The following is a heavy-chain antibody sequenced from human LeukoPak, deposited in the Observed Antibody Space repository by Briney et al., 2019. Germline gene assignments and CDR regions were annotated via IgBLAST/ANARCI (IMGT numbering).Heavy chain of an antibody. CDR2: ISDSSSYT. V-gene: IGHV3-11*03. CDR3: ARRYTGYGILDY. CDR1: GFTFSDYY. J-gene: IGHJ4*02. Sequence: PGGSLRLSCAASGFTFSDYYMSWIRQAPGKGLEWVSYISDSSSYTDYVDSVKGRFTISRDNSKNSLYLQMNSLRAEDTAVYYCARRYTGYGILDYWGQGTLVTVSS. D-gene: IGHD5-12*01.